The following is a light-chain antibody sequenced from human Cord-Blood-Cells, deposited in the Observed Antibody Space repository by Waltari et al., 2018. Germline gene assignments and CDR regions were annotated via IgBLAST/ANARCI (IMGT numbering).Light chain of an antibody. J-gene: IGKJ1*01. Sequence: DIVMTQSLDSLAVSLAARATIYCKSSQIVLYSSNNKNYLAWYQQKPGQPPKLLIYWASTRESGVPDRFSGSGSGTDFTLTISSLQAEDVAVYYCQQYYSTPWTFGQGTKVEIK. CDR2: WAS. CDR3: QQYYSTPWT. V-gene: IGKV4-1*01. CDR1: QIVLYSSNNKNY.